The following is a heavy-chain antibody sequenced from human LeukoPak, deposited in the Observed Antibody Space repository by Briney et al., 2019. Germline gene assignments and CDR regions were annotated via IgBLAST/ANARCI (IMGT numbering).Heavy chain of an antibody. CDR1: GGSFSGYY. CDR3: ARVGALGYYDSSGYYPTEN. Sequence: SETLSLTCAVYGGSFSGYYWSWIRQPPGKGLEWIGEINHSGSTNYNPSLKSRVTISVDTSKNQSSLKLSSVTAADTAVYYCARVGALGYYDSSGYYPTENWGQGTLVTVSS. J-gene: IGHJ4*02. CDR2: INHSGST. D-gene: IGHD3-22*01. V-gene: IGHV4-34*01.